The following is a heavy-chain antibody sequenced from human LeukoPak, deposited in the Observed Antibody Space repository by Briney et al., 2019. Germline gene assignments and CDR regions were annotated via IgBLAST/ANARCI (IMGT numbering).Heavy chain of an antibody. V-gene: IGHV3-7*01. J-gene: IGHJ4*02. Sequence: GESLRLSCAASEFTFGNFWMTWVRQAPGKGLEWVANIKEDGSDKYYVDSVKGRFTISRDNARTSLYLQMNSLRAEDTAVYYCARDYRARLDYWGQGTLVTVSS. CDR1: EFTFGNFW. CDR2: IKEDGSDK. CDR3: ARDYRARLDY.